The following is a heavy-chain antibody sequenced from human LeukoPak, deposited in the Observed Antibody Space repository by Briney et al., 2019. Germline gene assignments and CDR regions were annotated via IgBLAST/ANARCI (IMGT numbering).Heavy chain of an antibody. CDR1: GFTFSDYI. CDR2: IRRGANSYTT. J-gene: IGHJ3*02. D-gene: IGHD3-16*01. CDR3: SRDGGEGGNSAFDI. Sequence: GGSLRLSCAASGFTFSDYILDWVRQAPGKGLEWVGRIRRGANSYTTEYAASVKGRFTISRDDSRNSLYLHMNSLKTEDLAVYHCSRDGGEGGNSAFDIWGQGTMVTVSS. V-gene: IGHV3-72*01.